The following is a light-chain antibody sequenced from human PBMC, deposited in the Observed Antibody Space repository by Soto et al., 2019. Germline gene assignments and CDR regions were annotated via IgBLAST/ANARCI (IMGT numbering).Light chain of an antibody. V-gene: IGKV3-11*01. CDR3: QKRDDWPPWT. J-gene: IGKJ1*01. CDR2: DAS. Sequence: EIVLTQSPATLSLSPGERATVSCRESQSVSNYLAWYQQKPGQAPMLLIYDASIRATGIPARFSGSGSGTDFTLIISSLEPQDFAVYYCQKRDDWPPWTFGQGTKVDIK. CDR1: QSVSNY.